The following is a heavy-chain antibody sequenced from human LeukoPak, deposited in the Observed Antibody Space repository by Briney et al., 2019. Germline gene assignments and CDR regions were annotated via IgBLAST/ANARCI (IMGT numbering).Heavy chain of an antibody. CDR2: IIPIFGTA. V-gene: IGHV1-69*01. CDR3: ARVTREERYYYYYMDV. Sequence: VASVKVSCKASGGTFSSYAISWVRQAPGQGLEWMGGIIPIFGTANYAQKFQGRVTITADESTSTAYMELSSLRSEDTAVYYCARVTREERYYYYYMDVWGKGTTVTVSS. D-gene: IGHD1-1*01. J-gene: IGHJ6*03. CDR1: GGTFSSYA.